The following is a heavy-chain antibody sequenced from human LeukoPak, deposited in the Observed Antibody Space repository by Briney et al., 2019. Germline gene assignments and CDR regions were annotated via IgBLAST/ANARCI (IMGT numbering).Heavy chain of an antibody. CDR1: GFTFSSYS. J-gene: IGHJ4*02. CDR2: ISSSSSYI. V-gene: IGHV3-21*01. CDR3: ARQFVGIAARSVDY. Sequence: GGSLRLSCAASGFTFSSYSMNWVRQAPGKGLEWVSSISSSSSYIYYADSVKGRFTISRDNAKNSLYLQMNSLRAEDTAVYYCARQFVGIAARSVDYWGQGTLVTVSS. D-gene: IGHD6-6*01.